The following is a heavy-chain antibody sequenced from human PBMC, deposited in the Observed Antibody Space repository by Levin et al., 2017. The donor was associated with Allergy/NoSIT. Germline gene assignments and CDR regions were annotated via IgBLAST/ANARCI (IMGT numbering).Heavy chain of an antibody. CDR1: RYIFSDYF. Sequence: ASVKVSCKASRYIFSDYFIHWVRQAPGQGLEWMGWINPHSGDTKYAQEFQGRVTMTRDTSISTAYMELTRLTSDNTAVYYCARDLYNDDSVFGYWGQGTLVNVFS. CDR3: ARDLYNDDSVFGY. V-gene: IGHV1-2*02. CDR2: INPHSGDT. J-gene: IGHJ4*02. D-gene: IGHD3-22*01.